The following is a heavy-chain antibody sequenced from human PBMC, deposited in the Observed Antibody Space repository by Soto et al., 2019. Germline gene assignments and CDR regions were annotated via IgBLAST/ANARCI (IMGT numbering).Heavy chain of an antibody. CDR2: ISAYNGNT. J-gene: IGHJ4*02. V-gene: IGHV1-18*04. CDR1: GYTFTSYG. Sequence: ASVKVSCKASGYTFTSYGISWVRQAPGQGLEWMGWISAYNGNTNYAQKLQGRVTMTTDTSTSTAYMELRGLRSDDTAVYYCARASPPDYYDSSGYYSTPSPFDYWGQGTLVTVSS. D-gene: IGHD3-22*01. CDR3: ARASPPDYYDSSGYYSTPSPFDY.